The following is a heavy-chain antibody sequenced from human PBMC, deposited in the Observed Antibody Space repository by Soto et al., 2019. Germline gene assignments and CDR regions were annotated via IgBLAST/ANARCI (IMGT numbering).Heavy chain of an antibody. V-gene: IGHV3-30-3*01. CDR3: ARDHIAAAGTDFDY. CDR2: ISYDGSNK. J-gene: IGHJ4*02. CDR1: GFTFSSYA. D-gene: IGHD6-13*01. Sequence: PGGSLRLSCAASGFTFSSYAMHWVRQAPGKGLEWVAVISYDGSNKYYADSVKGRFTISRDNSKNTLYLQMNSLRAEDTAVYYCARDHIAAAGTDFDYWGQGTLVTVSS.